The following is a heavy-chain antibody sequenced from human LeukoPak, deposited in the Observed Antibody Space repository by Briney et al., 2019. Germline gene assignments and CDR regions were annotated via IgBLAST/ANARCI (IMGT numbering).Heavy chain of an antibody. CDR1: GYSFTSYW. J-gene: IGHJ3*02. CDR3: ARHVEYCSSTSCYRHNAFDI. Sequence: GESLRISSKGSGYSFTSYWISWVRQMPGKGLEWMGRIDPSDSYTNYSPSFQGHVTISADKSISTAYLQWSSLKASDTAMYYCARHVEYCSSTSCYRHNAFDIWGQGTMVTVSS. D-gene: IGHD2-2*01. V-gene: IGHV5-10-1*01. CDR2: IDPSDSYT.